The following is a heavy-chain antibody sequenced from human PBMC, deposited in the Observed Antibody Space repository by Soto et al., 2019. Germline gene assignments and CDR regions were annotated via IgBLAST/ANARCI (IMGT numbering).Heavy chain of an antibody. J-gene: IGHJ6*02. CDR1: GFTFSSYD. Sequence: GGSLRLSCAASGFTFSSYDMHWVRQATGKGLEWVSAIGTAGDTYYPGSVKGRFTISRENAKNSLYLQMNSLRAGDTAVYFCARRLGTMIRGLINYYYAMDVWGQGTTVTVSS. CDR2: IGTAGDT. D-gene: IGHD3-10*01. V-gene: IGHV3-13*04. CDR3: ARRLGTMIRGLINYYYAMDV.